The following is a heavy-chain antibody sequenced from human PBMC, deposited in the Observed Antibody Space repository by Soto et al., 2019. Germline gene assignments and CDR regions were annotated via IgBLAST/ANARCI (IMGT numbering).Heavy chain of an antibody. CDR1: GFTFSSYS. CDR2: ISSSSSTI. CDR3: AREGVRDFWSGYYGY. D-gene: IGHD3-3*01. Sequence: EVQLVESGGGLVQPGGSLRLSCAASGFTFSSYSMNWVRQAPGKGLEWVSYISSSSSTIYYADSVKGRFTISRDNAKNSLYLQMNSLRAEDTAVYYCAREGVRDFWSGYYGYWGQGTLVTVSS. J-gene: IGHJ4*02. V-gene: IGHV3-48*01.